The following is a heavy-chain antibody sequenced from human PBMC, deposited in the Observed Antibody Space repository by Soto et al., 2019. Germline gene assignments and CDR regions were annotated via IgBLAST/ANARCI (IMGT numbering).Heavy chain of an antibody. CDR1: GFSLTSTAVG. J-gene: IGHJ4*02. V-gene: IGHV2-5*02. D-gene: IGHD6-19*01. Sequence: QITLKESGPTLVKPTQTLTLTCSFSGFSLTSTAVGVNWIRQPPGKALEWLALIYWDDYNHFSPSLKSRLSVTKDTSKNQVVLTMTNMVPVDTATYYCAHGSGWLSDYWGQGILVTVSS. CDR2: IYWDDYN. CDR3: AHGSGWLSDY.